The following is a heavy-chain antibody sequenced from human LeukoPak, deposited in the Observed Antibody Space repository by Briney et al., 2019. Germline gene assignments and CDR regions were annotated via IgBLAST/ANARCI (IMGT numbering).Heavy chain of an antibody. CDR3: ARDGLPSAPGGYQFDY. J-gene: IGHJ4*02. D-gene: IGHD2-2*01. Sequence: GGSLRLSCAASGFTFSSYGIHWVRQAPGKGLEWVAFIRYDGGNQYYADSVKGRFTISRDNSKDTLYVQMNSLRVEDTAVYYCARDGLPSAPGGYQFDYWGQGTLVTVSS. CDR2: IRYDGGNQ. CDR1: GFTFSSYG. V-gene: IGHV3-30*02.